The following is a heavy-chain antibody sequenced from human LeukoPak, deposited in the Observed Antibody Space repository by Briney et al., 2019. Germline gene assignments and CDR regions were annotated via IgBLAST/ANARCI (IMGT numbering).Heavy chain of an antibody. V-gene: IGHV3-33*08. Sequence: PGGSLRLSCEASGFTFSTYGMHWVRQAPGKGLEWVAVIWYDGSNKYYADSVKGRFTISRDNSKNTLYLQMNSLRAEDTAVYYCALDYLLWLDYWGQGTLVTVSS. D-gene: IGHD3-10*01. CDR1: GFTFSTYG. J-gene: IGHJ4*02. CDR3: ALDYLLWLDY. CDR2: IWYDGSNK.